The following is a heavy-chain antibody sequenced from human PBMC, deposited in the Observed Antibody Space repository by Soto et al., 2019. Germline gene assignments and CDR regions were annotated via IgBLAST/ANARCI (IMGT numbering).Heavy chain of an antibody. CDR2: INDSGNI. CDR1: GGSFSGYQ. CDR3: ARGLILWFGELSRRGGYYYDMDV. D-gene: IGHD3-10*01. J-gene: IGHJ6*03. V-gene: IGHV4-34*01. Sequence: QVQLQQCGAGLLKPSETLSLTCAVYGGSFSGYQWSWIRQTPGKGLEWIGEINDSGNINYNPSLKCRVTIFLDTPKKQVSLKLSSVTAADSAVYYCARGLILWFGELSRRGGYYYDMDVWGKGTTVTVSS.